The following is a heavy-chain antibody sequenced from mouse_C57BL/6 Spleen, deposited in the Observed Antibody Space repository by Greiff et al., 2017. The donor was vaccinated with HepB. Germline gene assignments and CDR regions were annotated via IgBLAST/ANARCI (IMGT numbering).Heavy chain of an antibody. Sequence: QVHVKQSGAELVRPGASVKLSCKASGYTFTDYYINWVKQRPGQGLEWIARIYPGSGNTYYNEKFKGKATLTAEKSSSTAYMQLSSLTSEDSAVYFCARDGGLYGNYVWYFDVWGTGTTVTVSS. CDR1: GYTFTDYY. J-gene: IGHJ1*03. V-gene: IGHV1-76*01. CDR3: ARDGGLYGNYVWYFDV. CDR2: IYPGSGNT. D-gene: IGHD2-1*01.